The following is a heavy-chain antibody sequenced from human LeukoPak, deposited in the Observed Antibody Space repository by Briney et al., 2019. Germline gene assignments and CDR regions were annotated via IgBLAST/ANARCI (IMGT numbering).Heavy chain of an antibody. J-gene: IGHJ6*02. D-gene: IGHD1-26*01. CDR1: GGSISSYY. Sequence: SETLSLTCTVAGGSISSYYWSWIRQPPGKGLEWIGYIYYSGSTNYNPSLKSRVTISVDTSRNQFSLKLSSVTAADTAVYYCARGGTVRNGMDVWGQGTTVTVSS. V-gene: IGHV4-59*01. CDR2: IYYSGST. CDR3: ARGGTVRNGMDV.